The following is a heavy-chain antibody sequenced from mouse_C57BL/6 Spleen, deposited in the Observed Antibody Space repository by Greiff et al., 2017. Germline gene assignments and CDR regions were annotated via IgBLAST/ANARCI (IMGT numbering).Heavy chain of an antibody. CDR2: IDPETGGT. J-gene: IGHJ4*01. D-gene: IGHD3-1*01. Sequence: QVQLKESGAELVRPGASVTLSCKASGYTFTDYEMHWVKQTPVHGLEWIGAIDPETGGTAYNQKFKGKAILTADKSSSTAYMELRSLTSEDSAVYYCTRTEPGLGGYWGQGTSVTVSS. CDR1: GYTFTDYE. CDR3: TRTEPGLGGY. V-gene: IGHV1-15*01.